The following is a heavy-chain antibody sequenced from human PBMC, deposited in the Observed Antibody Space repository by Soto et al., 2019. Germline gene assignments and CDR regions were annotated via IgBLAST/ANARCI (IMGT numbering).Heavy chain of an antibody. CDR3: ARGGDGYNYEFYYYYGMDV. Sequence: SVKVSCKASGGTFSSYAISWVRQAPGQGLEWMGGIIPIFGTANYAQKFQGRVTITADESTSTAYMELSSLRSEDTAVYYCARGGDGYNYEFYYYYGMDVWGQGTTVTVSS. CDR1: GGTFSSYA. CDR2: IIPIFGTA. D-gene: IGHD5-12*01. J-gene: IGHJ6*02. V-gene: IGHV1-69*13.